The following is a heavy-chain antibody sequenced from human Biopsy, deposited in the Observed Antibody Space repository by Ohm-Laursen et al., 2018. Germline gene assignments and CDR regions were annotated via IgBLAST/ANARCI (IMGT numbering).Heavy chain of an antibody. J-gene: IGHJ3*02. Sequence: PGTLSLTCVVFGRTFSDYRWTWIRQPPGKGLEWIGQINQSGSTNYNPSLKSRVTISADTSKNQFSLKLRSVTAADTAVYYCARGTGKYYVYGAFDIWGQGTMVTVSS. CDR3: ARGTGKYYVYGAFDI. CDR2: INQSGST. D-gene: IGHD1-26*01. V-gene: IGHV4-34*01. CDR1: GRTFSDYR.